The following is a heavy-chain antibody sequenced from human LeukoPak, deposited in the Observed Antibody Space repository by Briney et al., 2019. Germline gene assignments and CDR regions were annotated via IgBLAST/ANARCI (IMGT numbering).Heavy chain of an antibody. J-gene: IGHJ4*02. Sequence: ASVKVSCKASGGTFSSYAISWVRQAPGQGLEWMGGIIPIFGTANYAQKFQGRVTITADESTSTAYMELSSLRSEDTAVYYCASDGSGSYYLFDCWGQGTLVTVSS. CDR3: ASDGSGSYYLFDC. D-gene: IGHD3-10*01. CDR2: IIPIFGTA. CDR1: GGTFSSYA. V-gene: IGHV1-69*13.